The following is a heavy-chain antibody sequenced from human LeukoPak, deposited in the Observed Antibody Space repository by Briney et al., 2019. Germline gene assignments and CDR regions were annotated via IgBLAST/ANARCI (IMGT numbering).Heavy chain of an antibody. J-gene: IGHJ3*02. D-gene: IGHD2-21*02. Sequence: SGPALVKPTQTLTLTCTFSGFSLSTSGMCVSWIRQPPGKALGWLARIDWDDDKYYSTSLKTRLIISKDTSKNQVVLTMTNMDPVDTATYYCARIRCEFTGDRLYAFDIWGQGTMVTVSS. CDR2: IDWDDDK. CDR3: ARIRCEFTGDRLYAFDI. V-gene: IGHV2-70*11. CDR1: GFSLSTSGMC.